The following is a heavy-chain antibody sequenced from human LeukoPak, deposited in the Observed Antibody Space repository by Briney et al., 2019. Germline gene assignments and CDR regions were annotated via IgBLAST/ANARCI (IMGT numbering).Heavy chain of an antibody. CDR3: ARGRITMVRGVTVLDY. V-gene: IGHV4-34*01. CDR1: GGSFSGYY. J-gene: IGHJ4*02. D-gene: IGHD3-10*01. CDR2: INHSGST. Sequence: SETLSLTCAVYGGSFSGYYWSWIRQPPGKGLEWIGEINHSGSTNYNPSLKSRVTISVDTSKNQFSLKLSSVTAADTAVYYCARGRITMVRGVTVLDYWGQGTLVTVSS.